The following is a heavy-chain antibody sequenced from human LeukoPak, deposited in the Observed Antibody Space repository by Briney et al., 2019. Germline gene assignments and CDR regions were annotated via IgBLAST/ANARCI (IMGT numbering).Heavy chain of an antibody. D-gene: IGHD3-22*01. CDR3: ARKGSGYSSPNDY. J-gene: IGHJ4*02. V-gene: IGHV1-69*06. Sequence: ASVKVSCKASGYTFTSYGISWVRQAPGQGLEWMGGIIPIFGTANYAQKFQGRVTITADKSTSTAYMELSSLRAEDTAVYYCARKGSGYSSPNDYWGQGTLVTVSS. CDR1: GYTFTSYG. CDR2: IIPIFGTA.